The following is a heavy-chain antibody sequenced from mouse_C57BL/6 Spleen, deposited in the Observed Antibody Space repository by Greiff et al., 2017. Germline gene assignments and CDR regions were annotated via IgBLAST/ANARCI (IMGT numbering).Heavy chain of an antibody. CDR1: GYTFTSYW. J-gene: IGHJ3*01. Sequence: QVQLQQPGAELVRPGSSVKLSCKASGYTFTSYWMDWVKQRPGQGLEWIGNIYPSDSETHYNQKFKDKATLTVDKSSSTAYIQLSSLTSEDSAVYYCAREGTSWFAYWGQGTLVTVSA. CDR2: IYPSDSET. CDR3: AREGTSWFAY. V-gene: IGHV1-61*01.